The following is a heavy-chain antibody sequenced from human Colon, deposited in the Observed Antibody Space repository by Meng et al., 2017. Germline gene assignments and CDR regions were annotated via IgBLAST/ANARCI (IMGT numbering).Heavy chain of an antibody. J-gene: IGHJ5*02. CDR3: ARDRKHYGERGWFDP. CDR2: IYYSGST. Sequence: VPLRGSGPGRVQPSPTLSLTCTVSGGSISSGDYYWSWIRQPPGKGLEWIGYIYYSGSTYSNASLKSRVTISIDRSKNQFSLKLSSVTAADTAVYYCARDRKHYGERGWFDPWGQGTLVTVSS. D-gene: IGHD4-17*01. CDR1: GGSISSGDYY. V-gene: IGHV4-30-4*01.